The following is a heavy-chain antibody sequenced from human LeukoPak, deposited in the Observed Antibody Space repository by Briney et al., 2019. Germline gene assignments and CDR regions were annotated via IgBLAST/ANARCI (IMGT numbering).Heavy chain of an antibody. CDR3: AKDLGAGSSSDY. D-gene: IGHD6-19*01. J-gene: IGHJ4*02. CDR1: GFTFSSYA. CDR2: ISGSGGST. Sequence: PGGSLRLSCAASGFTFSSYAMSWVRQAPGKGLEWDSAISGSGGSTYYADSVKGRFTISRDNSKNTLYLQMNSLRAEDTAVYYCAKDLGAGSSSDYWGQGTLVTVSS. V-gene: IGHV3-23*01.